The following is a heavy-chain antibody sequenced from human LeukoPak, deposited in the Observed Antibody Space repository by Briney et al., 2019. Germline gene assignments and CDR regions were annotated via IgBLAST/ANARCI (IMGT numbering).Heavy chain of an antibody. CDR2: IYYSGST. Sequence: SETLSLTCTVSGGSISSSSCYWGWIRQAPGKGLEWIGSIYYSGSTYYNPSLKSRVTISVDTSKNQFSLKLSSVTAADTAVYYCARGYCSSTSCSAFGYWGQGTLVTVSS. J-gene: IGHJ4*02. D-gene: IGHD2-2*01. CDR1: GGSISSSSCY. CDR3: ARGYCSSTSCSAFGY. V-gene: IGHV4-39*01.